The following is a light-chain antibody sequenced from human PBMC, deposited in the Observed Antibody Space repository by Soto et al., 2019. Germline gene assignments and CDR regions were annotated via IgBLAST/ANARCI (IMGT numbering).Light chain of an antibody. CDR1: QSVSSN. Sequence: EIVMKQSPAALSVSPGERATLSGRDSQSVSSNLAWYQQNPGQAPSLLIYGASARATGVPARFSGSGSGTEFTLTIRSLQSEDLAVYYCQQYNNWPPLTFGGGTKVDIK. CDR2: GAS. V-gene: IGKV3-15*01. J-gene: IGKJ4*01. CDR3: QQYNNWPPLT.